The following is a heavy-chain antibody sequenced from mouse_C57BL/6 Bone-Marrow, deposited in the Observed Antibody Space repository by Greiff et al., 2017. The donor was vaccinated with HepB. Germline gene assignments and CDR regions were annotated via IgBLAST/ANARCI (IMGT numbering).Heavy chain of an antibody. CDR1: DSEVFPIAY. J-gene: IGHJ1*03. CDR3: ARRKDGSSPWWYFDV. Sequence: QVQLQQSGSELRSPGSSVKLSCKDFDSEVFPIAYMSWVRQKPGHGFEWIGGILPSIGRTIYGEKFEDKATLDADTLSNTAYLELNRLTSEDSAIYYCARRKDGSSPWWYFDVWGTGTTVTVSS. D-gene: IGHD1-1*01. CDR2: ILPSIGRT. V-gene: IGHV15-2*01.